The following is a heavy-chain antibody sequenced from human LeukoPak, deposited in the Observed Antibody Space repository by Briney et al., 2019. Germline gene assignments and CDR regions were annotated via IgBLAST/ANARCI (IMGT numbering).Heavy chain of an antibody. CDR1: GGSISSYY. CDR3: ARFPGGAEYRHYYYMDV. CDR2: IYTSGST. D-gene: IGHD1-14*01. Sequence: SETLSLTCTVSGGSISSYYWSWIRQPAGKGLEWIGRIYTSGSTNYNPSLKSRVTMSVDTSKNQFSLKLSSVTAADTAVYYCARFPGGAEYRHYYYMDVWGTGTTVTVSS. J-gene: IGHJ6*03. V-gene: IGHV4-4*07.